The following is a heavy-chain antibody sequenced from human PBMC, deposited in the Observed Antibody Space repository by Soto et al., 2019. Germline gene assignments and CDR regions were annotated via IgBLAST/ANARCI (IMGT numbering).Heavy chain of an antibody. J-gene: IGHJ4*02. CDR2: IKQDGSEE. D-gene: IGHD6-19*01. CDR1: GFSSSPFW. V-gene: IGHV3-7*04. CDR3: TGGSGWLETD. Sequence: EVQLVESGGGLVQPGGSLRLSCADSGFSSSPFWMTWVRQAPGKGLEWVALIKQDGSEELYVDSVKGRFTISRDNAKNSVYLHMDSLRVEATAVDYGTGGSGWLETDWGQGPLVTVSS.